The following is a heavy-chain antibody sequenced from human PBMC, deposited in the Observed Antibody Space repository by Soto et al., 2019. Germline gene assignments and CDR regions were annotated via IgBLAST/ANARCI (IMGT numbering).Heavy chain of an antibody. Sequence: SETLSLTCTVSGGSISSYYWSWIRQPPGKGLEWIGYIYYSGSTNYNPSLKSRVTIPVDTSKNQFSLKLSSVTAADAAVYYCARDSSGWYYFDYWGQGTLVTVSS. CDR2: IYYSGST. CDR3: ARDSSGWYYFDY. D-gene: IGHD6-19*01. CDR1: GGSISSYY. V-gene: IGHV4-59*01. J-gene: IGHJ4*02.